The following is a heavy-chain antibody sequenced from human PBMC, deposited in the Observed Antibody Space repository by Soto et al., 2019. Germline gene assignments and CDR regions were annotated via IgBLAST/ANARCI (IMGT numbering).Heavy chain of an antibody. CDR3: ARDLRHAGGYSYGYLGY. D-gene: IGHD5-18*01. J-gene: IGHJ4*02. CDR1: GFTFISYA. Sequence: GGSLRLSCAASGFTFISYAMSWVRQAPRKGLEWVSSISSSSSYIYYADSVKGRFTISRDNAKNSLYLQMNSLRAEDTAVYYCARDLRHAGGYSYGYLGYWGQGTLVTVSS. V-gene: IGHV3-21*01. CDR2: ISSSSSYI.